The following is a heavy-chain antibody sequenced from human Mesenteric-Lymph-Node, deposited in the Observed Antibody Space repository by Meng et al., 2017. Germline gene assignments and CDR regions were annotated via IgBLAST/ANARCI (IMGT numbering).Heavy chain of an antibody. D-gene: IGHD2-2*01. J-gene: IGHJ4*02. V-gene: IGHV4-4*02. CDR2: IYHSGST. CDR1: GGSISSSNW. Sequence: GEREGCGPGMVKPSGALSLTCAGSGGSISSSNWWSWVRQPPGKGLEWIGEIYHSGSTNYNPSLKSRVTISVDKSKNQFSLKLSSVTAADTAVYYCASGRKYCSSTSCYGQFDYWGQGTLVTVSS. CDR3: ASGRKYCSSTSCYGQFDY.